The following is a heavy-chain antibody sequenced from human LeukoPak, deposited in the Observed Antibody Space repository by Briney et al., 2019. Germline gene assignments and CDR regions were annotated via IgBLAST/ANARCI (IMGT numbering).Heavy chain of an antibody. CDR3: AREHCSGGSCSFSY. J-gene: IGHJ4*02. D-gene: IGHD2-15*01. Sequence: GGSLRLSCAASGFTFSSYAMHWVRQAPGKGLEWVAVISYDGSNKYYADSVKGRFTISRDNSKNTLYLQMNSLRAEDTAVYYCAREHCSGGSCSFSYWGQGTLVTVSS. V-gene: IGHV3-30*04. CDR2: ISYDGSNK. CDR1: GFTFSSYA.